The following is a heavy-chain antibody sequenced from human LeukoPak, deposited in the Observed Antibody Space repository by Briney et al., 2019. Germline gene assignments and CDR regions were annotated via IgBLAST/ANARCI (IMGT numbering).Heavy chain of an antibody. CDR2: ICGSGGST. Sequence: GGSLRLSCAASGFSFSSYGMSWVPQAPGEGLEWGSAICGSGGSTYYADSVKGGFTLSTDTTKNTLYLRRSRLRDESTAVFYIARSGSGSYSFLDVWGKGTTVTISS. V-gene: IGHV3-23*01. CDR1: GFSFSSYG. CDR3: ARSGSGSYSFLDV. D-gene: IGHD3-10*01. J-gene: IGHJ6*04.